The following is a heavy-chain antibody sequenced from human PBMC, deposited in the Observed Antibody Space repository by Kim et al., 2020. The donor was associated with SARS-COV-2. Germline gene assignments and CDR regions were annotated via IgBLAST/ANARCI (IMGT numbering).Heavy chain of an antibody. J-gene: IGHJ4*02. V-gene: IGHV2-5*02. CDR2: IYWDYDK. CDR3: AHRIESPLRPPYYLDY. Sequence: SGPTLVNPTQTLTLTCTFSGASLTTSGVGVGWIRQPPGRALEWLALIYWDYDKRYSPSLKSRLTITKDTSKNQVVLTMTNMDPVDTATYYCAHRIESPLRPPYYLDYWGQGTLVTVSS. D-gene: IGHD3-16*01. CDR1: GASLTTSGVG.